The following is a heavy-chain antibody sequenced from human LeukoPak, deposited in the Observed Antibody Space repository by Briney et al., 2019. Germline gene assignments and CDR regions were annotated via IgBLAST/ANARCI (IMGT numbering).Heavy chain of an antibody. Sequence: SETLSLTCTVSGGSISSYYWSWIRQPPGKGLEWIGYIYYIGRTNYNPSLKSRVTISVDTSKNQFSLMLTSVTAADTAVYYCASYDFWSGYYLSDDAFDIWGQGTMVTVSS. CDR2: IYYIGRT. D-gene: IGHD3-3*01. V-gene: IGHV4-59*08. CDR1: GGSISSYY. J-gene: IGHJ3*02. CDR3: ASYDFWSGYYLSDDAFDI.